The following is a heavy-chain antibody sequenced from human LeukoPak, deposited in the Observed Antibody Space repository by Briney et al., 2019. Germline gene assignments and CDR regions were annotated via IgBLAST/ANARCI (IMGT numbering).Heavy chain of an antibody. CDR1: GGSFSGYY. CDR3: ARGALTTFGDY. CDR2: INHSGST. J-gene: IGHJ4*02. D-gene: IGHD3-10*02. V-gene: IGHV4-34*01. Sequence: PSETLSLTCAVYGGSFSGYYWSWIRQPPGKGLEWIGEINHSGSTNYNPSLKSRVTISVDTSKNQFSLKLSSVTAADTAVYYCARGALTTFGDYWGQGTLVTVSS.